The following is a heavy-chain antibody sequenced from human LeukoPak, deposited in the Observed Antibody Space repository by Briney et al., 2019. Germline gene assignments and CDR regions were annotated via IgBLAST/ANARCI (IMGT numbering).Heavy chain of an antibody. CDR1: GFTFSSYA. Sequence: GGSLRLSCAASGFTFSSYAMHWVRQAPGKGLEWVAVITYDGSNKYYADSVKGRFTISRDNSKNTLYLQMNSLRAEDTAVYYCARDGPITMIVVVIRGFDYWGQGTLATVSS. D-gene: IGHD3-22*01. V-gene: IGHV3-30*04. CDR3: ARDGPITMIVVVIRGFDY. CDR2: ITYDGSNK. J-gene: IGHJ4*02.